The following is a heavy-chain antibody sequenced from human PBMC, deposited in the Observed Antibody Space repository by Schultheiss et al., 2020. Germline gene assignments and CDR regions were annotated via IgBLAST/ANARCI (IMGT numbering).Heavy chain of an antibody. CDR2: ISGSGGST. J-gene: IGHJ5*02. D-gene: IGHD6-6*01. CDR1: GFTFSSYA. V-gene: IGHV3-23*01. CDR3: ARQGVIAAHKIWFDP. Sequence: GGSLRLSCAASGFTFSSYAMSWVRQAPGKGLEWVSAISGSGGSTYYADSVKGRFTISRDNSKNTLYLQMNSLRAEDTAVYYCARQGVIAAHKIWFDPWGQGTLVTVSS.